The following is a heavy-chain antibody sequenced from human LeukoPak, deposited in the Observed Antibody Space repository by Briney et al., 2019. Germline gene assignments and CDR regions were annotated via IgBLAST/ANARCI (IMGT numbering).Heavy chain of an antibody. J-gene: IGHJ5*02. CDR1: GGSISSYY. D-gene: IGHD2-8*01. CDR2: IDTSGSA. V-gene: IGHV4-4*07. Sequence: PSETLSLTCTVPGGSISSYYWSWIRQPAGKGLEWIGRIDTSGSATYSPSLKSRVTISIDTSKNQFSLKLGSVTAADTAVYYCARDRGRMVYAVWFDPWGQGTPVTVSS. CDR3: ARDRGRMVYAVWFDP.